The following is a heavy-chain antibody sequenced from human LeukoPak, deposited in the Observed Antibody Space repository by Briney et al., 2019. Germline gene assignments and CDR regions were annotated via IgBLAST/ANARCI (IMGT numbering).Heavy chain of an antibody. D-gene: IGHD6-13*01. J-gene: IGHJ4*02. V-gene: IGHV3-30*04. CDR2: ISLNGGDT. CDR1: GFTFSSFA. CDR3: ARGDSSSWYSTHTYFDY. Sequence: GRSLRLSCAASGFTFSSFAMHWVRQAPGKGLEWVAVISLNGGDTNYAGSVKGRFTISRDNSKNTLYLQMNSLRAEDTAVYYCARGDSSSWYSTHTYFDYWGQGTLVTVSS.